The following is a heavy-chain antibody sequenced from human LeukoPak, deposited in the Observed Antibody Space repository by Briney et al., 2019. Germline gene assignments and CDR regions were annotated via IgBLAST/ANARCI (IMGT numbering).Heavy chain of an antibody. CDR3: AKGLLGTTEYYFDS. J-gene: IGHJ4*02. D-gene: IGHD1-7*01. CDR2: ISGSGETT. V-gene: IGHV3-23*01. Sequence: PGGSLRLSCAASGFTFSNYAMTWVRQAPGKGLEWVSVISGSGETTSYADSVKGRFTISRDNSKKTLYLQMNSLRAQDTAVYYCAKGLLGTTEYYFDSWGQGTLVTVSS. CDR1: GFTFSNYA.